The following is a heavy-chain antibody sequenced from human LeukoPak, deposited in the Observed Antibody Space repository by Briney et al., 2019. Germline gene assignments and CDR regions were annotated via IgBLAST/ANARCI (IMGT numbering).Heavy chain of an antibody. CDR2: IKPDGSDK. J-gene: IGHJ6*04. D-gene: IGHD3-10*02. CDR1: GFTFSSSW. CDR3: AELGITMIGGV. V-gene: IGHV3-7*01. Sequence: GGSLRLSCAASGFTFSSSWMTWVRQAPGKELEWVAIIKPDGSDKSYVGSVKGRFTISRDNAKKSLYLQMNSLTAEDTAVYYCAELGITMIGGVWGKGTTVTISS.